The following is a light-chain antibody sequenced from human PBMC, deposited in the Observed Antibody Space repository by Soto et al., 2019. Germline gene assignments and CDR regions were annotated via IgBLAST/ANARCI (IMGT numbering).Light chain of an antibody. CDR2: AAS. CDR1: QGIANY. V-gene: IGKV1-27*01. Sequence: DIQMTQSPASLSASVGDRVTITCRANQGIANYLAWFQQKPGKVPKILISAASTLQSGVPSRFSAAGTGTEFTLTISSLQPEDVATYYSLKYNGAPWTFGQGTEV. CDR3: LKYNGAPWT. J-gene: IGKJ1*01.